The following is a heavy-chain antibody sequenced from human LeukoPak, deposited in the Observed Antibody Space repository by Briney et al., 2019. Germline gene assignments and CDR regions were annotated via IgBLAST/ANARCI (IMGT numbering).Heavy chain of an antibody. CDR2: ISSSSSYI. V-gene: IGHV3-21*01. J-gene: IGHJ6*03. CDR3: ARGGDLTYYYYMDV. Sequence: GGSLRLSCAASGFTFSSYGMSWVRQAPGKGLEWVSSISSSSSYIYYADSVKGRFTISRDNAKNSLYLQMNSLRAEDTAVYYCARGGDLTYYYYMDVWGKGTTVTISS. D-gene: IGHD3-10*01. CDR1: GFTFSSYG.